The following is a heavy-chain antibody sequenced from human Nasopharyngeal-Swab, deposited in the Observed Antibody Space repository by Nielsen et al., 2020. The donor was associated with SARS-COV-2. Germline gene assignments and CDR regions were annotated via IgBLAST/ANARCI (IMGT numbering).Heavy chain of an antibody. V-gene: IGHV3-33*01. J-gene: IGHJ2*01. CDR1: GFTFSNYG. Sequence: GGSLRLSCAAPGFTFSNYGMHWVRQAPGKGLEWVALIWYDGSNKYYADSVKGRFTISRDNSKNPLYLQMNSLRAEDTAVYYCARGGWLQIITYFDLWGRGTLVTVSS. D-gene: IGHD5-24*01. CDR3: ARGGWLQIITYFDL. CDR2: IWYDGSNK.